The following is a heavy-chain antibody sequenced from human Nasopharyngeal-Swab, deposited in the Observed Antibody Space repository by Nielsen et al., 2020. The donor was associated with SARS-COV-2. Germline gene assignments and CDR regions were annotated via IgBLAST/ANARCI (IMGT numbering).Heavy chain of an antibody. V-gene: IGHV3-66*02. CDR2: INSDGKT. CDR3: AKSMAYFQLSGTYNLDF. Sequence: GESLKISCAASGFVVGTSYMSWVRQAPARGLEWVSMINSDGKTHYGDSVKGRFTVSRDSSKNTVYLQMNSLRPDDTAVYFCAKSMAYFQLSGTYNLDFWGQGTLVTVSS. D-gene: IGHD2-21*01. J-gene: IGHJ4*02. CDR1: GFVVGTSY.